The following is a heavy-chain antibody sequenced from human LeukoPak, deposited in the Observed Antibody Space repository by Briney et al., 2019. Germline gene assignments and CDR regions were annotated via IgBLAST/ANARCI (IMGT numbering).Heavy chain of an antibody. CDR3: ARGLDGSYDY. Sequence: ASVKVSCKVSGYTLTELSMHWVRQAPGKGLEWMGGFDPEDGETIYAQKFQGRVTMTRDTSTSTVYMELSSLRSEDTAVYYCARGLDGSYDYWGQGTLVTVSS. D-gene: IGHD1-26*01. CDR1: GYTLTELS. CDR2: FDPEDGET. V-gene: IGHV1-24*01. J-gene: IGHJ4*02.